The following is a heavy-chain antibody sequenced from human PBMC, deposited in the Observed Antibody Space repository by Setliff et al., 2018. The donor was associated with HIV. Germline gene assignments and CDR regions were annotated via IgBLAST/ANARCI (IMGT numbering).Heavy chain of an antibody. CDR1: GDSISSGSYY. CDR3: VGGLRSRSQGHFDY. V-gene: IGHV4-61*02. CDR2: IYTSGST. Sequence: SETLSLTCAVSGDSISSGSYYWSWIRQPAGKGLEWIGRIYTSGSTNYNPSLKSRVTMSVDTSKNQFSLRLSSATAADTAVYYCVGGLRSRSQGHFDYWGQGTLVTVSS. J-gene: IGHJ4*02. D-gene: IGHD5-12*01.